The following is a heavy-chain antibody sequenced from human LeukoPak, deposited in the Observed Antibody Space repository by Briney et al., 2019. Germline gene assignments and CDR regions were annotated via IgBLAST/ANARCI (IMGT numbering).Heavy chain of an antibody. Sequence: LPGGSLRLSCAASGFTFNRYTMAWVRQAPGKGLEWVSPISFRGDSTYYIDSVKGRFTISRDNSKSTLFLQVNWLRVDDTAVYYCARGDRYYDSSGHPYYFDNWGQGTLVAVSS. CDR1: GFTFNRYT. D-gene: IGHD3-22*01. CDR3: ARGDRYYDSSGHPYYFDN. CDR2: ISFRGDST. J-gene: IGHJ4*02. V-gene: IGHV3-23*01.